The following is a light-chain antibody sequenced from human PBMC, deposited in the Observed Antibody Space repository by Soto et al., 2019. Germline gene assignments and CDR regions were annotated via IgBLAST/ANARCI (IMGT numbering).Light chain of an antibody. V-gene: IGKV3-15*01. CDR3: QQYHNWPQT. Sequence: EIFMTQSPATLSVSPGERATLSCRASQGVSSSLAWYQQKPGQAPRLLIYGASTRATAFPARFSGSGSGTEFTLTISSLQSEDFAVYYCQQYHNWPQTFGQGTK. CDR1: QGVSSS. CDR2: GAS. J-gene: IGKJ1*01.